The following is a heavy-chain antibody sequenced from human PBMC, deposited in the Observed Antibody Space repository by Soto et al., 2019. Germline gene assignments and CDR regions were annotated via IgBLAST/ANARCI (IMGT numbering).Heavy chain of an antibody. CDR3: ARWRAYGSGTQGIDG. J-gene: IGHJ6*02. CDR1: GFSFSSHW. V-gene: IGHV3-74*01. D-gene: IGHD3-10*01. Sequence: EVQLVESGGDLVQPGGSLRLSCAASGFSFSSHWMHWVRQAPGKGLVWVSRINSDGSITSYADSVKGRFTISRDNAKNTLYVEMNSLRVEDTAVYYCARWRAYGSGTQGIDGWGQGTTVIVSS. CDR2: INSDGSIT.